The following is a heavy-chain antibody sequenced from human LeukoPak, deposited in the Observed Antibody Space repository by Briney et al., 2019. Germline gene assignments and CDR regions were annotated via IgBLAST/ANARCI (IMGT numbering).Heavy chain of an antibody. Sequence: GGSLSLSCAASGFTFSNYAVHWVRQAPGKGLEWVAVIRYDGSDEYYADAVKGRFTISRDNSKNTLYLQMNSLRVEDTAVYYCARQDRGAHQYYYMDFWGKGTTVIVSS. CDR3: ARQDRGAHQYYYMDF. J-gene: IGHJ6*03. V-gene: IGHV3-30*04. CDR2: IRYDGSDE. CDR1: GFTFSNYA. D-gene: IGHD3-16*01.